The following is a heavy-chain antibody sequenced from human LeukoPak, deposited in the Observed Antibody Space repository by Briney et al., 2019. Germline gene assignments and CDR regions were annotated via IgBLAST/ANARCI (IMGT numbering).Heavy chain of an antibody. V-gene: IGHV4-59*01. J-gene: IGHJ4*02. CDR3: ARTIYGSGWAGHDY. CDR1: GGSISSYY. Sequence: SETLSLTCTVSGGSISSYYWSWIRQPPGKGLEWIGNIYYSGSTNYNPSLKSRVTISVDTSKNQFSLKLSSVTAADTAVYYCARTIYGSGWAGHDYWGQGTLVTVSS. D-gene: IGHD6-19*01. CDR2: IYYSGST.